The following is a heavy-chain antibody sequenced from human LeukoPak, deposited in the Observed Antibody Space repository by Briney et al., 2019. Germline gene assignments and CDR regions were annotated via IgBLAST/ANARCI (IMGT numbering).Heavy chain of an antibody. D-gene: IGHD3-22*01. V-gene: IGHV3-23*01. CDR3: AKTGGYYDTSDLYRPDVFDI. CDR1: GFTFSNFA. J-gene: IGHJ3*02. CDR2: ISGTGGNT. Sequence: PGGSLRLSCAASGFTFSNFAMSWVRQAPGKGLEWVSAISGTGGNTFYTDSVMGRFTISRDNSKNTLYVQMNSLRAEDTAVYYCAKTGGYYDTSDLYRPDVFDIWGQGTVVTVSS.